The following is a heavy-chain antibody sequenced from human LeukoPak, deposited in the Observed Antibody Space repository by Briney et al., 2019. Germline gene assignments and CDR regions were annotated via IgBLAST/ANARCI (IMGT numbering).Heavy chain of an antibody. CDR1: GFTFNNYI. J-gene: IGHJ4*02. CDR2: ISSSSDYI. D-gene: IGHD1-1*01. Sequence: GGSLRLSCAASGFTFNNYIMNWVRQAPGKGLEWVSSISSSSDYIYYADSVKGRFTISRDNAKNSLYLQMNSLRAEDTAVYYCARGGTTFEHWGQGTLVTVSS. CDR3: ARGGTTFEH. V-gene: IGHV3-21*01.